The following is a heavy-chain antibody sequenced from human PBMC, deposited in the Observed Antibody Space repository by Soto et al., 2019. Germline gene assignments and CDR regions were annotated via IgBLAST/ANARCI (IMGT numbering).Heavy chain of an antibody. CDR2: IWYDGSNK. V-gene: IGHV3-33*01. Sequence: GGSLSLSCAASGFTFSSYGMHWVRQAPGKGLEWVAVIWYDGSNKYYADSVKGRFTISRDNSKNTLYLQMNSLRAEDTAVYFCARDGAGFLEWLLPYYGMDVWGQGTTVTVSS. J-gene: IGHJ6*02. CDR1: GFTFSSYG. CDR3: ARDGAGFLEWLLPYYGMDV. D-gene: IGHD3-3*01.